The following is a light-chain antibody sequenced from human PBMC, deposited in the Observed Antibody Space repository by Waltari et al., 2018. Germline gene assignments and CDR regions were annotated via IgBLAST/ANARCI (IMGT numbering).Light chain of an antibody. J-gene: IGLJ3*02. Sequence: QSVLTQPPSASGTPGQRVSIPCSGISSNIGNNYVFCYQQLPGTAPNLLIYRNDQRPSGVPDRFSGSKSVTSASLAIGGLRSEDEADYHCAAWDNSLSGWVFGEGTKLTVL. CDR2: RND. V-gene: IGLV1-47*01. CDR3: AAWDNSLSGWV. CDR1: SSNIGNNY.